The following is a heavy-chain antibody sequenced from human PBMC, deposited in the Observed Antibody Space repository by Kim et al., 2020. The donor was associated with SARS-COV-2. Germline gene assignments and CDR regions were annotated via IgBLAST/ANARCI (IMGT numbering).Heavy chain of an antibody. V-gene: IGHV4-34*01. Sequence: SETLSLTCAVYGGSFSGYYWSWIRQPPGKGLEWIGEINHSGSTNYNPSLKSRVTISVDTSKNQFSLKLSSVTAADTAVYYCARVTYYGSGSRDYWGQGTLVTVSS. CDR3: ARVTYYGSGSRDY. CDR2: INHSGST. J-gene: IGHJ4*02. CDR1: GGSFSGYY. D-gene: IGHD3-10*01.